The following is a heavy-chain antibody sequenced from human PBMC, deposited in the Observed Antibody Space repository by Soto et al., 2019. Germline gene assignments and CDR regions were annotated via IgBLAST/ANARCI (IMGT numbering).Heavy chain of an antibody. CDR1: GYTFTSYG. Sequence: ASVKVSCKASGYTFTSYGISWVRQAPGQGLEWMGWVSGYTGNTKYAQKFQDRVTMTTDTSTSTVYMELRSLRSDDTAVYYCARFGSAPYYHYGVDVWGQGTTVTGSS. D-gene: IGHD3-10*01. J-gene: IGHJ6*02. CDR2: VSGYTGNT. CDR3: ARFGSAPYYHYGVDV. V-gene: IGHV1-18*01.